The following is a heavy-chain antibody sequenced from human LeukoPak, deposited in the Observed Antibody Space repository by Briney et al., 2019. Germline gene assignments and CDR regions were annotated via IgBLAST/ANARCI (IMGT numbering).Heavy chain of an antibody. CDR1: GYTFTSYY. V-gene: IGHV1-46*01. Sequence: GAPVKVSCKASGYTFTSYYMHWVRQAPGQGLEWMGIINPSGGSTSYAQKFQGRVTMTRDTSTSTVYMELSSLRSEDTAVYYCARVADDYYDSSGYLGVWGKGTTVTVSS. J-gene: IGHJ6*03. D-gene: IGHD3-22*01. CDR3: ARVADDYYDSSGYLGV. CDR2: INPSGGST.